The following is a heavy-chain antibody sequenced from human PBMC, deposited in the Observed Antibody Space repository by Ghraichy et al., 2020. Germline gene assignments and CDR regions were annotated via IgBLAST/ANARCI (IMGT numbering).Heavy chain of an antibody. Sequence: GESLYISCAASGFTVGNNYMSWVRQAPGKGLEWVSLIYSGGSTHYADSVKGRFTISRDNSKNTLFLQMNSLRAEDTAVYYCTTINYLGGWYYWGQGILVTVSS. D-gene: IGHD6-19*01. CDR1: GFTVGNNY. CDR2: IYSGGST. J-gene: IGHJ4*02. V-gene: IGHV3-53*01. CDR3: TTINYLGGWYY.